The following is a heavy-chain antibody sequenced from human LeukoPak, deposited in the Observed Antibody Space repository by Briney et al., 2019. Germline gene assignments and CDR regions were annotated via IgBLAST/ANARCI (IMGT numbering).Heavy chain of an antibody. CDR2: ISYDGSNK. D-gene: IGHD2-15*01. J-gene: IGHJ4*02. CDR1: GFTFSSYG. CDR3: AKTPGYCSGGSCYPRGYYFDY. V-gene: IGHV3-30*18. Sequence: GRSLRLSCAASGFTFSSYGMHWVRQAPGKGLEWVAVISYDGSNKYYADSVKGRFTISRDNSKNTLYLQMNSLRAEDTAVYYCAKTPGYCSGGSCYPRGYYFDYWGQGTLVTVSS.